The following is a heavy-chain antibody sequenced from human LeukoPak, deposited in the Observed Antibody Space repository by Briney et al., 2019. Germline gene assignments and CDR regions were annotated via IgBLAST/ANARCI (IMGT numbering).Heavy chain of an antibody. J-gene: IGHJ4*02. CDR1: GFTVSSNY. Sequence: QTGGSLRLSCAASGFTVSSNYMSWVRQAPGKGLEWVSVIYSGGSTYYADSVKGRFTISRDNSKNTLYLQMNSLRAEDTAVYYCASIEMATIDYWGQGTLVTVSS. V-gene: IGHV3-53*01. D-gene: IGHD5-24*01. CDR2: IYSGGST. CDR3: ASIEMATIDY.